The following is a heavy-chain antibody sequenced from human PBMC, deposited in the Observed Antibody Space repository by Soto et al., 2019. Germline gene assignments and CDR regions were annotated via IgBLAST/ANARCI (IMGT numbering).Heavy chain of an antibody. CDR1: GFTFSNAW. V-gene: IGHV3-15*07. Sequence: EVQLVESGGGLVKPGGSLRLSCAASGFTFSNAWMNWVRQAPGKGLEWVGRIKRKTDGGTTDYAAPVKGRFTISRDDSKNTLYLQMNSLKTEDTAVYYCTIPTDSSGYGDAFDICGRGTMVTVSS. D-gene: IGHD3-22*01. J-gene: IGHJ3*02. CDR2: IKRKTDGGTT. CDR3: TIPTDSSGYGDAFDI.